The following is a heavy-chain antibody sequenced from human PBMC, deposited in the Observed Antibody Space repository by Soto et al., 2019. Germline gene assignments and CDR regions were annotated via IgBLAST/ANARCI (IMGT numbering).Heavy chain of an antibody. CDR2: IDPSDSYT. CDR3: ARHRRGVSTERYDY. V-gene: IGHV5-10-1*01. J-gene: IGHJ4*02. Sequence: EVQLVQSGAEVKEPGESLRISCRGSEYRFTNYWITWVRQMPGKGLEWMGRIDPSDSYTNYSPSFQGHVTFSVDESINTAFLQWTSLKASDTAIYYCARHRRGVSTERYDYWGQGTLVTVSS. D-gene: IGHD1-1*01. CDR1: EYRFTNYW.